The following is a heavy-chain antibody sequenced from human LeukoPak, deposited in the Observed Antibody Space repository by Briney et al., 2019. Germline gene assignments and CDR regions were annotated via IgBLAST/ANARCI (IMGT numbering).Heavy chain of an antibody. V-gene: IGHV3-23*01. J-gene: IGHJ3*02. CDR1: GFTFRSYA. D-gene: IGHD4-17*01. CDR3: AKDQYGEAFDI. Sequence: GGSLRLSCAASGFTFRSYAMNWVRQAPGKGLEWVSAISGSGSATYYADSVKGRFTISRDNSKNTLYLQMNSLRAEDTAVYYCAKDQYGEAFDIWGPGAMVTVSS. CDR2: ISGSGSAT.